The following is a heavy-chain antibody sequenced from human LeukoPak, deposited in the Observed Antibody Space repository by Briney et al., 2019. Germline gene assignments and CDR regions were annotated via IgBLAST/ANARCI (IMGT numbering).Heavy chain of an antibody. CDR1: GFTVSSNY. CDR2: IYSGGST. J-gene: IGHJ3*01. CDR3: ARESGRYFGGDCYLDLDG. Sequence: GGSLTLSCAASGFTVSSNYMSWVRQAPGKGLEWVSVIYSGGSTYYADSVKGRFTISRDNSKNTLYLQMNSLRAEDTAVYYCARESGRYFGGDCYLDLDGWGHVITVS. D-gene: IGHD2-21*02. V-gene: IGHV3-66*01.